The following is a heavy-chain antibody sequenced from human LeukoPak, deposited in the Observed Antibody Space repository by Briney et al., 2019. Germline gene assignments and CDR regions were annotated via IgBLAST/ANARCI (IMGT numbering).Heavy chain of an antibody. CDR1: GFGFSSYS. CDR3: ARVRGYSYGYVDY. D-gene: IGHD5-18*01. Sequence: GGSLRLSCAASGFGFSSYSMNWVRQAPGKGLEWVSYISTGGGTIYYADSLKGRFTISRDNAKNSLYLQMNSLRAEDTALYYCARVRGYSYGYVDYWGQGTLVTVSS. J-gene: IGHJ4*02. V-gene: IGHV3-48*01. CDR2: ISTGGGTI.